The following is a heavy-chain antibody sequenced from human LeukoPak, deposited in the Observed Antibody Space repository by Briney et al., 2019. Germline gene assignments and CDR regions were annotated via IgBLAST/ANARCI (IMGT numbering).Heavy chain of an antibody. D-gene: IGHD5-18*01. J-gene: IGHJ4*02. Sequence: SGGSLRLSCAVSGLTFSSSWMDWVRQAPGKGLEWVASINPEGSEKYSADSVKGRFTISRDNAKNSLYLQMDSLRVEDTAFYYCARDLAYSRLDYLGQGMLVTLSS. CDR2: INPEGSEK. CDR3: ARDLAYSRLDY. CDR1: GLTFSSSW. V-gene: IGHV3-7*01.